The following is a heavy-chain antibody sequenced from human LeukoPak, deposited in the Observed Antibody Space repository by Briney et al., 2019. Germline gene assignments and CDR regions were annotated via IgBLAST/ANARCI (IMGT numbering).Heavy chain of an antibody. Sequence: LGESLKISCKGSGYSFTSYWIGWVRQMPGKGLEWMGIIYPGDSDTRYSPSFQGQVTISADKSISTAYLQWSSLKASDTAMYYCARVGVDSSGYSYYFDYWGQGTLVTVSS. D-gene: IGHD3-22*01. CDR3: ARVGVDSSGYSYYFDY. CDR1: GYSFTSYW. J-gene: IGHJ4*02. CDR2: IYPGDSDT. V-gene: IGHV5-51*01.